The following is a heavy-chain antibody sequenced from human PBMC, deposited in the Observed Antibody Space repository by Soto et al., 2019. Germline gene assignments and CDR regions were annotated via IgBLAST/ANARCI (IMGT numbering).Heavy chain of an antibody. CDR2: ISGPGGTT. CDR1: GFTFSSYA. D-gene: IGHD3-16*02. V-gene: IGHV3-23*01. Sequence: GGSLRLSCAASGFTFSSYAMTWFGQAPGKGLEWVSGISGPGGTTYYADSVKGRFTISRDNSKNTLFLQLNSLRAEDTAVYYCAKSITFGGVIAYTLEYWGQGALVTVPS. CDR3: AKSITFGGVIAYTLEY. J-gene: IGHJ4*02.